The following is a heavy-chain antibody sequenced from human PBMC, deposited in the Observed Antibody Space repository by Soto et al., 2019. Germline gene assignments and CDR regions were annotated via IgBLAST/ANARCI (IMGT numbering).Heavy chain of an antibody. CDR1: GYTFTSYA. D-gene: IGHD3-9*01. CDR3: ARVSYDISTGYYYPYGMDV. CDR2: VNAGNGNT. J-gene: IGHJ6*02. V-gene: IGHV1-3*01. Sequence: ASVKVSCKASGYTFTSYAMHWVRQAPGQRLEWMGWVNAGNGNTKYSQKFQGRVTITRDTSASTAYMELSSLRSEDTAVYYCARVSYDISTGYYYPYGMDVWGQGTTVTVSS.